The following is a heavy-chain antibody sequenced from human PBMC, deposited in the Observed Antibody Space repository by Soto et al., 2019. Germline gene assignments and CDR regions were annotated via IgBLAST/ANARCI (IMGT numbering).Heavy chain of an antibody. Sequence: ASVKVSCKASGYTFTSYGISWVRQAPGQGLEWMGWINPNSGGTNYAQKFQGRVTMTRDTSISTAYMELSRLRSDDTAVYYCATVEGYDFWSGYYTGEVWFDPWGQGTLVTVSS. V-gene: IGHV1-2*02. D-gene: IGHD3-3*01. CDR2: INPNSGGT. CDR3: ATVEGYDFWSGYYTGEVWFDP. CDR1: GYTFTSYG. J-gene: IGHJ5*02.